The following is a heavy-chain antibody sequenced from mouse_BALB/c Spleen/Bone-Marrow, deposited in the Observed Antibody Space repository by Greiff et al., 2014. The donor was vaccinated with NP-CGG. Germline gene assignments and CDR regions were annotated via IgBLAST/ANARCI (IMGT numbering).Heavy chain of an antibody. CDR2: INPSSGYT. CDR3: AREKGITFAY. J-gene: IGHJ3*01. V-gene: IGHV1-4*01. CDR1: GYTFTSYT. D-gene: IGHD2-4*01. Sequence: VQLVESGAELARPGASVKMSCKAPGYTFTSYTMHWVKQRPGQGLEWIGYINPSSGYTNYNQKFKDKAALTADKSSSTAYMQLSSLTSEDSAVYYCAREKGITFAYWGQGTLVTVSA.